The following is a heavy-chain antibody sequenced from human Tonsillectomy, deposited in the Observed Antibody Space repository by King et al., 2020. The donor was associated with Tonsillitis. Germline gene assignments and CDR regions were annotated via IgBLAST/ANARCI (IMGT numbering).Heavy chain of an antibody. CDR2: ISYDGSNK. D-gene: IGHD3-10*01. J-gene: IGHJ6*02. CDR3: ARELGRGYYYYGMDV. CDR1: GFTFSSYG. Sequence: VQLVESGGGVVQPGRSLRLSCAASGFTFSSYGMHWVRQAPGKGLEGGAVISYDGSNKYYADSVKGRFTISRDNSKNTLYLQMNSLRAEDTAVYYFARELGRGYYYYGMDVWGQGTTVTVSS. V-gene: IGHV3-30*03.